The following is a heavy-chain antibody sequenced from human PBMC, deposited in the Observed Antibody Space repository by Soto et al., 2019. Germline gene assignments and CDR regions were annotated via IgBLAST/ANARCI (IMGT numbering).Heavy chain of an antibody. D-gene: IGHD2-15*01. Sequence: QVQLVESGGGVVQPGRSLRLSCAASGFTFSSYAMHWVRQAPGKGLEWVAVISYDGSNKYFADSVKGRFTISRDNSKNTLYLQMNSLRAEDTAVYYCARDVLEGWWLCMDVW. J-gene: IGHJ6*01. V-gene: IGHV3-30-3*01. CDR1: GFTFSSYA. CDR3: ARDVLEGWWLCMDV. CDR2: ISYDGSNK.